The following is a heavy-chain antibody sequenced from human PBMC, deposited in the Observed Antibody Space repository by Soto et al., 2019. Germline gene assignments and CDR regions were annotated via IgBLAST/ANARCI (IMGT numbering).Heavy chain of an antibody. D-gene: IGHD5-18*01. CDR2: ISSSSSYI. V-gene: IGHV3-21*01. J-gene: IGHJ4*02. CDR1: GFTFSSYS. Sequence: EVQLVESGGGLVKPGGSLRLSCAASGFTFSSYSMNWVRQAPGKGLEWVSSISSSSSYIYYADSVKGRFTISRDNAKNSLYLQMNSLRAEDTAVYYCARVESGYSYGTDYWGQGTLVTVSS. CDR3: ARVESGYSYGTDY.